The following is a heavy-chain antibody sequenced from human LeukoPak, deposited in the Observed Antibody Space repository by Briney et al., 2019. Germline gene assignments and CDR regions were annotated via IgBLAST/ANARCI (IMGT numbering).Heavy chain of an antibody. CDR3: ARESLYPMDV. Sequence: PGGSLRLSCAASGFTFSSYSMNWVRQAPGKGLEWVSYISSSSSTIYYADSVKGRFTISRDNAKNSLYLQMNSLRAEDTAVYYCARESLYPMDVWGQGTTVTVSS. CDR1: GFTFSSYS. V-gene: IGHV3-48*01. J-gene: IGHJ6*02. CDR2: ISSSSSTI. D-gene: IGHD5/OR15-5a*01.